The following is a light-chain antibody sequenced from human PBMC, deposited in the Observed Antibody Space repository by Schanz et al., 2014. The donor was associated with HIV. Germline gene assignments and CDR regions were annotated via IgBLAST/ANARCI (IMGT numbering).Light chain of an antibody. CDR2: EVS. V-gene: IGLV2-8*01. J-gene: IGLJ2*01. CDR3: SSYAGSNNLL. Sequence: QSALTQPPSASGSPGQSVTISCTGTSSDVGDYDFVSWYQQHPGKAPKLMIYEVSKRPSGIPDRVSGSKSGNTASLTVSGLQADDEADYYCSSYAGSNNLLFGGGTKLTVL. CDR1: SSDVGDYDF.